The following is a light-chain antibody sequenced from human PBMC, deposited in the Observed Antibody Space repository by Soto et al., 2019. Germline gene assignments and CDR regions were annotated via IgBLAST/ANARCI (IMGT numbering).Light chain of an antibody. Sequence: DIQMTQSPSTLSASVGDRVTITCRASQSISEWLAWYQQKPGKAPKVLIYKASSLESGVPSRFIGSGSGTEFTLTISSLQPDDVATYYCQQYNNYLYTFGQGTKVEVK. V-gene: IGKV1-5*03. CDR3: QQYNNYLYT. J-gene: IGKJ2*01. CDR2: KAS. CDR1: QSISEW.